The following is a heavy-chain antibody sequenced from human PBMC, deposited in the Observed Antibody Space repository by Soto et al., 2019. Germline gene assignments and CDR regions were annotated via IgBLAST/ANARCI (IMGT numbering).Heavy chain of an antibody. V-gene: IGHV1-69*13. CDR3: ATNEARHPYTFHY. D-gene: IGHD1-26*01. CDR1: GVPFSRQD. J-gene: IGHJ4*02. CDR2: IIPIFGTP. Sequence: SVKVSCKGCGVPFSRQDMRCVRQATGQGLEWMGGIIPIFGTPQYAEKFPDRVTIMAEESTRTAYMELSSLTSGHTGVYYCATNEARHPYTFHYWGQGTLLTVCS.